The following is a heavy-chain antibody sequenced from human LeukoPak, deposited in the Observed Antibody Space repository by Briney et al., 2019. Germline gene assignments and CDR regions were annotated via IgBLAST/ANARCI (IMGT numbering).Heavy chain of an antibody. D-gene: IGHD3-16*02. V-gene: IGHV4-59*01. Sequence: SETLSLTCTVSGGSISSYYWSWIRQPPGKGLEWIGYIYYSGSTNYNPSLKNRVTISVDTSKNQFSLKLSSVTAADTAVYYCARDLVSSGYDYFDYWGQGTLVTVSS. CDR3: ARDLVSSGYDYFDY. CDR1: GGSISSYY. J-gene: IGHJ4*02. CDR2: IYYSGST.